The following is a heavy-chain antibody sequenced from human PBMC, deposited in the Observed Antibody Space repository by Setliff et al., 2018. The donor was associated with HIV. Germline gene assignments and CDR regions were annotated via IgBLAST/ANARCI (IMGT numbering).Heavy chain of an antibody. D-gene: IGHD5-12*01. CDR1: GGSISTYY. CDR3: VGGLRSRSQGHFDY. V-gene: IGHV4-4*07. J-gene: IGHJ4*02. CDR2: IFASGST. Sequence: PSETLSLTCTVSGGSISTYYLTWIRQPAGKGLEWIGRIFASGSTNYNPSLKSRVTMSVDTSKNQFSLRLSSVTAADTAVYCCVGGLRSRSQGHFDYWGQGTLVTVSS.